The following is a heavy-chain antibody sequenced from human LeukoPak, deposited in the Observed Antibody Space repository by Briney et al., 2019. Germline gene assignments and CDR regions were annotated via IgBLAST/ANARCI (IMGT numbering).Heavy chain of an antibody. V-gene: IGHV3-49*04. J-gene: IGHJ5*02. CDR3: TVQVIPSDKWFDP. D-gene: IGHD2-21*01. CDR1: GFTFSSYS. Sequence: GGSLRLSCAASGFTFSSYSMNWVRQAPGKGLEWVGFIRSKPYGGTAYYAASVKGRFTISRDDSITIAYLDMNGLKSEDTGVYHCTVQVIPSDKWFDPWGQGTPVTVSS. CDR2: IRSKPYGGTA.